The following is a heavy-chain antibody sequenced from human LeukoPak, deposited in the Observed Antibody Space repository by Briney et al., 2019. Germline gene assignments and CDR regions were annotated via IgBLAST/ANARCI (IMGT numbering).Heavy chain of an antibody. CDR1: GFTFSSYA. CDR2: ISGSGGST. J-gene: IGHJ4*02. V-gene: IGHV3-23*01. Sequence: GGSLRLSCAASGFTFSSYAMSWVRQAPGKGLEWVSAISGSGGSTYYADSVKGRFTISRDNSKNTLYLQMNSLRAEDTAVYYCARDRLGTGNFDYWGQGTLVTVSS. D-gene: IGHD1-1*01. CDR3: ARDRLGTGNFDY.